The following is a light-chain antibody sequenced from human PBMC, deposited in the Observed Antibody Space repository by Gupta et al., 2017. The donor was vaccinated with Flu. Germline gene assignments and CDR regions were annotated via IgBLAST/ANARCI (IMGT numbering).Light chain of an antibody. V-gene: IGKV3-20*01. Sequence: GTLSLSPGDTATLSCRASQSVNDFLAWYQQKPGQPPKLLIYGASNRATGIPDRFRGSGSGRDFLLSISGLEPEDFAVYVCQEYDSSPRVTFGQGTKVEVK. CDR3: QEYDSSPRVT. CDR2: GAS. J-gene: IGKJ1*01. CDR1: QSVNDF.